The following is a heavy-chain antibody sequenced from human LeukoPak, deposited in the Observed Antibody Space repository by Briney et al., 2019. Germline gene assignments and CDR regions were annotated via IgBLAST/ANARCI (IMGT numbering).Heavy chain of an antibody. CDR3: ARANVSRIAARPIYYYGMDV. V-gene: IGHV1-46*01. CDR2: INPSGGST. Sequence: ASVKVSCKASGYTFTSYYMHWVRQAPGQGLEWMGIINPSGGSTSYAQKFQGRVTMTRDMSTSTVYMELSSLRSEDTAVYYCARANVSRIAARPIYYYGMDVWGQGTTVTVSS. CDR1: GYTFTSYY. D-gene: IGHD6-6*01. J-gene: IGHJ6*02.